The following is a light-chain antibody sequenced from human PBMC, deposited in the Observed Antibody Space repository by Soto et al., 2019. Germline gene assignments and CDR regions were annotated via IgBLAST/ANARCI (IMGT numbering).Light chain of an antibody. CDR3: QQRSNWPPDLT. CDR1: QSVSSY. Sequence: EIVLTQSPATLSLSPGERTTLSCRASQSVSSYLAWYQQKPGQAPRLLIYDASNRTTGIPARFSGSGYVTDFTLTISSLEPEDFAVYYCQQRSNWPPDLTFGGGTKVEIK. V-gene: IGKV3-11*01. J-gene: IGKJ4*02. CDR2: DAS.